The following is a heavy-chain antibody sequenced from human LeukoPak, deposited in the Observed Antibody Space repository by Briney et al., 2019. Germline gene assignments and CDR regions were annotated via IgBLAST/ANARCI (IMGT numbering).Heavy chain of an antibody. CDR3: AKDSLADIDY. CDR1: GFIFSTYG. CDR2: IRLDGSIK. J-gene: IGHJ4*02. Sequence: GGSLRLSCAASGFIFSTYGMYWVRQAPGKGLEWVAFIRLDGSIKNSADSVKVQSTISRDNSKNTLYLQMNSLRAEDTAVYYCAKDSLADIDYWGQGTLVTVSS. D-gene: IGHD3-16*01. V-gene: IGHV3-30*02.